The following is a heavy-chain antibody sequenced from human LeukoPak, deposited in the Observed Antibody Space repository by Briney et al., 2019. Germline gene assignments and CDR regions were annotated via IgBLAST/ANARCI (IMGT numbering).Heavy chain of an antibody. CDR1: GGSISSGGYY. Sequence: PSETLSLTCTVSGGSISSGGYYWSWIRQHPGKGLEWIGYISYSGSTYYSPSLQSRVTISIDTSNSQFSLGLTSVTAADTAVYYCARYHSTWGFNYWGQGTLVTVSS. V-gene: IGHV4-31*03. J-gene: IGHJ4*02. CDR3: ARYHSTWGFNY. D-gene: IGHD2-2*01. CDR2: ISYSGST.